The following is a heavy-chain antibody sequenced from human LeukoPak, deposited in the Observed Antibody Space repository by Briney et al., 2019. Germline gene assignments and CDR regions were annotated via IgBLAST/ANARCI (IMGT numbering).Heavy chain of an antibody. D-gene: IGHD6-19*01. CDR3: ARDRIAVAGKPFDY. J-gene: IGHJ4*02. CDR1: GGAFSSYA. Sequence: SVKVSCKASGGAFSSYAISWVRQAPGQGLEWMGRIIPIFGTANYAQKFQGRVTITTDESTSTAYMELSSLRSEDTAVYYCARDRIAVAGKPFDYWGQGTLVTVSS. CDR2: IIPIFGTA. V-gene: IGHV1-69*05.